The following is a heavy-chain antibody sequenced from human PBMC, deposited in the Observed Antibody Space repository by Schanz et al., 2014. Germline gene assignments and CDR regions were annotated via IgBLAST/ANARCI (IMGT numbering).Heavy chain of an antibody. CDR1: GFTFSDYY. Sequence: QVQLVDSGGGLVKPGGSLRLSCAASGFTFSDYYMTWIRQAPGKGLEWVSDISDSGDSTHYADSVKGRFTISRDNAKNSLFLQMNSLSAEDTAVYYCARAQGVIRLYYGVDVWGQGTTVTVSS. D-gene: IGHD3-10*01. CDR3: ARAQGVIRLYYGVDV. CDR2: ISDSGDST. J-gene: IGHJ6*02. V-gene: IGHV3-11*01.